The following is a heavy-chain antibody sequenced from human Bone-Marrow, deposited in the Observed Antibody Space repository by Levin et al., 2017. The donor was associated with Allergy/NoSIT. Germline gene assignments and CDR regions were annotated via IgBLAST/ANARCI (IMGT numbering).Heavy chain of an antibody. CDR1: GFTFDDYT. D-gene: IGHD5-18*01. CDR3: ARDLGRADTYSFDS. V-gene: IGHV3-43*01. Sequence: GESLKISCAASGFTFDDYTMHWLRQVPGKGLEWVSFIVWDAANTYYSDSVKGRFTISRDNSKNSLYLQMNGLRTEDTAFYYCARDLGRADTYSFDSWGQGTLVTVSS. CDR2: IVWDAANT. J-gene: IGHJ4*02.